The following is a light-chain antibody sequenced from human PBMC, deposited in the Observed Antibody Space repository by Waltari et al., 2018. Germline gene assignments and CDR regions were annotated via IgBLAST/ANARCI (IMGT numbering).Light chain of an antibody. Sequence: DIQMTQSPSSLSASLGDRVTITCRASQSISSYLNWHQQKPGKAPKPLIDAASSLQSGVTSRFSGSGSGTDFTLTISSLQPEDFATYYCQQSSSFPFTFGGGTKVEIK. CDR2: AAS. CDR1: QSISSY. CDR3: QQSSSFPFT. V-gene: IGKV1-39*01. J-gene: IGKJ4*01.